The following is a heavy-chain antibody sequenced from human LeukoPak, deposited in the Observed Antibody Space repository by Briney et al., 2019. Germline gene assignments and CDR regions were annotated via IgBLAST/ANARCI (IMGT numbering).Heavy chain of an antibody. CDR1: GFTFSSYA. V-gene: IGHV3-30-3*01. J-gene: IGHJ6*02. D-gene: IGHD1-1*01. CDR2: ISYDGSNK. Sequence: GRSLRLSCAASGFTFSSYAMHWVRQAPGRGLEWVAVISYDGSNKYYADSVKGRFTISRDNSKNTLYLQMNSLRAEDTAVYYCARAVGNWNDNSGMDVWGQGTTVTVSS. CDR3: ARAVGNWNDNSGMDV.